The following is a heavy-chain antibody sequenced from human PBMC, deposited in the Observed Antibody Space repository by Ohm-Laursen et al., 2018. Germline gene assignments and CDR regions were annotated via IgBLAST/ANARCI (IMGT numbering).Heavy chain of an antibody. CDR1: GFSFSDYD. CDR3: AREERGSDFQGIDY. V-gene: IGHV3-13*01. D-gene: IGHD3/OR15-3a*01. CDR2: IDAAGRT. J-gene: IGHJ4*02. Sequence: SLRLSCSALGFSFSDYDMPWVRLLTGKRLEGVSGIDAAGRTYYPASMEGRFTISRENDKNSLYLQVDSLRAGDTAVYYCAREERGSDFQGIDYWGQGTLVTVSS.